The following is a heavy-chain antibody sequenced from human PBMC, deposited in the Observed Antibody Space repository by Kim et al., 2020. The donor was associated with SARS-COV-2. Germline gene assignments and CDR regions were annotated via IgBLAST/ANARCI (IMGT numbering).Heavy chain of an antibody. D-gene: IGHD7-27*01. CDR1: GGSFSDYF. CDR3: ARGKNSGPTWYFDL. CDR2: LNQRGIA. Sequence: SETLSLTCALYGGSFSDYFSTWIRQPPGKGLEWIAELNQRGIANYNPSLKSRVTISIDTSNNQFSLKMNSLTAADTATYYCARGKNSGPTWYFDLWGRGTLVIVSS. V-gene: IGHV4-34*01. J-gene: IGHJ2*01.